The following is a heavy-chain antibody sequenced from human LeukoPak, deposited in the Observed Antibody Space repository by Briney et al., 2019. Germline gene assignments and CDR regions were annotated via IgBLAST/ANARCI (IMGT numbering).Heavy chain of an antibody. CDR2: IASSGTIK. CDR1: GFTFNHYA. Sequence: GGSLRLSCVASGFTFNHYAMHWVRQAPGKGLEWVSNIASSGTIKYYADSVKGRFSISRDNAKSSLYLQMNSLRVEDTAVYYCALLAVASDFDYWGQGALVTVSS. CDR3: ALLAVASDFDY. V-gene: IGHV3-48*03. D-gene: IGHD6-19*01. J-gene: IGHJ4*02.